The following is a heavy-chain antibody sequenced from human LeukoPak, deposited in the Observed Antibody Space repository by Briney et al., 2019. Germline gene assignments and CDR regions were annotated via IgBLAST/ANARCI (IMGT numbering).Heavy chain of an antibody. Sequence: PSETLSLTCTVSGGSINSDNYYWNWIRQPAGKGLEWIGRISSSGTTNYNPSLNSRVTISLDTSKNQFSLMLNSVTAADTAVYYCAREGSFWGQGTKVTVSS. CDR3: AREGSF. D-gene: IGHD3-10*01. CDR1: GGSINSDNYY. J-gene: IGHJ3*01. CDR2: ISSSGTT. V-gene: IGHV4-61*02.